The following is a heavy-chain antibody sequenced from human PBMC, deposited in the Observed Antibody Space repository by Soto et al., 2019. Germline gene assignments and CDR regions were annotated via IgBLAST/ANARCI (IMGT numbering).Heavy chain of an antibody. Sequence: SETLSLTCTVSGGSISSYYWSWIRQTPGKGPEWIGYVYHSGTTNYNPSLESRVTISLDTSKNQFSLKLNSVTAADTAVYYCATRPPGGPWVGVFDYWSQGTLVTVSS. CDR2: VYHSGTT. CDR1: GGSISSYY. J-gene: IGHJ4*02. V-gene: IGHV4-59*01. D-gene: IGHD3-10*01. CDR3: ATRPPGGPWVGVFDY.